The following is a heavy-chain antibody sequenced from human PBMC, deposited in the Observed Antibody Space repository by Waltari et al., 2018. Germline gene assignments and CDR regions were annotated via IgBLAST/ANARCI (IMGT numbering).Heavy chain of an antibody. D-gene: IGHD4-17*01. V-gene: IGHV3-7*01. CDR1: GFPFSTYW. J-gene: IGHJ4*02. CDR2: IKQDGSEK. Sequence: EVQLVESGGGLVQPGGSLRLSCAASGFPFSTYWMTWVRQAPGKGLEGVASIKQDGSEKYYVYSVKGRFTISRDNAKNSLYLQMNSLRDEDTAVYYCARGLSIRAMTMVVTIDYWGQGTLVTVSS. CDR3: ARGLSIRAMTMVVTIDY.